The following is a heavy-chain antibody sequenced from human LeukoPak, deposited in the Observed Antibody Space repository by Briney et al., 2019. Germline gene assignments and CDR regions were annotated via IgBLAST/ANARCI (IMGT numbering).Heavy chain of an antibody. CDR1: GYIFTSYW. V-gene: IGHV5-51*01. Sequence: GESLKISCKASGYIFTSYWVGWVRQMPGKGLEWMGIIYPGDSATRYSPSFQGQVTISADKSISTAYLQWSSLKASDTAMYYCARRGDSGYYSTTDFDYWGQGTLVTVSS. D-gene: IGHD3-22*01. CDR2: IYPGDSAT. J-gene: IGHJ4*02. CDR3: ARRGDSGYYSTTDFDY.